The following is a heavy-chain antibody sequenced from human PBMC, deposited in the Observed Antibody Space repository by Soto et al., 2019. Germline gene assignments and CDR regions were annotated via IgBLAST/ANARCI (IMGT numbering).Heavy chain of an antibody. V-gene: IGHV1-24*01. CDR2: FDPEDGET. J-gene: IGHJ3*02. D-gene: IGHD2-15*01. CDR3: ATDLSGCSGGSCYVAFDI. CDR1: GYTVTELS. Sequence: ASVKVSCKVSGYTVTELSMHWVRQAPGKGLEWMGGFDPEDGETIYAQKFQGRVTMTEDTSTDTAYMELSSLRSEDTAVYYCATDLSGCSGGSCYVAFDIWGQGTMVTVSS.